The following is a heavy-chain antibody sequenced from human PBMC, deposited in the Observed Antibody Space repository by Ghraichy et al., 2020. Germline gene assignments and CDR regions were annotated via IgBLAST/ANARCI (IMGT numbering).Heavy chain of an antibody. CDR2: INQSGRS. CDR3: ARGMSQYSYYGMDV. CDR1: GGSISGDY. D-gene: IGHD2-21*01. V-gene: IGHV4-34*01. Sequence: SETLSLTCAVYGGSISGDYWTWIRQPPGRGMEWIGEINQSGRSKYNSSLKSRGTILRDTSKNQLSLKLSFVTAADTAVYYCARGMSQYSYYGMDVWGQGTTVTVSS. J-gene: IGHJ6*02.